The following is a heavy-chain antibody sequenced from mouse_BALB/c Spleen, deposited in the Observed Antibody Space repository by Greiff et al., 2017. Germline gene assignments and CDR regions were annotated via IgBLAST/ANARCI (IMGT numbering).Heavy chain of an antibody. CDR2: INPGSGGT. J-gene: IGHJ4*01. V-gene: IGHV1-54*01. Sequence: VQLQQSGAELVRPGTSVKVSCKASGYAFTNYLIEWVKQRPGQGLEWIGVINPGSGGTNYNEKFKGKATLTADKSSSTAYMQLSSLTSDDSAVYFCARSYDYGLDYWGQGTSVTVSS. CDR1: GYAFTNYL. CDR3: ARSYDYGLDY. D-gene: IGHD2-4*01.